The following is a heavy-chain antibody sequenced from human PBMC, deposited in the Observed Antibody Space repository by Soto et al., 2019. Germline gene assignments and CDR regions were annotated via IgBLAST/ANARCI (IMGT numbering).Heavy chain of an antibody. J-gene: IGHJ4*02. V-gene: IGHV3-23*01. Sequence: EVQLLESGGGLVQPGGSLRLSCVASGFTFSSYAMSWVRQAPEKGLEWVSGISGSGGSTYYADSVKGRFTISRDNSKNTLYLQMNSLRAEDTAVYYCANDQKSPIPGRGGCDYWGQGTLVTVSS. CDR2: ISGSGGST. D-gene: IGHD2-2*02. CDR1: GFTFSSYA. CDR3: ANDQKSPIPGRGGCDY.